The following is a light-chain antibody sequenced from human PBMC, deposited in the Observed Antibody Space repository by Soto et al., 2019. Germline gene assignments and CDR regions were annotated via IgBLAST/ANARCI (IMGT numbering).Light chain of an antibody. CDR3: QKYNSARWT. J-gene: IGKJ1*01. V-gene: IGKV1-27*01. CDR2: AAS. CDR1: QGISNY. Sequence: DIQMTQSPSSLSASVGDRVTITCRASQGISNYLGGYQQKPGKVSKVLIYAASTLQSGIPSRFSGSGSGSDFTLTISSLQPEDVATYYCQKYNSARWTFGQGTKVEI.